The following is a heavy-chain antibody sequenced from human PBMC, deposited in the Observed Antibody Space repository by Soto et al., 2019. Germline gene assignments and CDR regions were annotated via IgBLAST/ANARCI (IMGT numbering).Heavy chain of an antibody. CDR3: AMCLFGGVNYFDY. Sequence: ASVKVSCKASGYTFTSHVMHWVRQAPGQRLEWMGWVSGGNGNTKYSQRFQGRVTMSRDTSTTTAYMELRRLTSEDKAVYYCAMCLFGGVNYFDYWGQGTLVTVSS. CDR1: GYTFTSHV. V-gene: IGHV1-3*01. J-gene: IGHJ4*02. D-gene: IGHD3-16*01. CDR2: VSGGNGNT.